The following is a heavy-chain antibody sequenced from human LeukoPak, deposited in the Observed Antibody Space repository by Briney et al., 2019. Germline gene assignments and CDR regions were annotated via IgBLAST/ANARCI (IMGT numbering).Heavy chain of an antibody. V-gene: IGHV4-39*01. J-gene: IGHJ5*01. CDR2: ISYVGTT. CDR3: ARHPTGYPNWFDS. CDR1: GGSITTIPYN. D-gene: IGHD3-9*01. Sequence: SETLSLTCTVSGGSITTIPYNWGWIRQPPGKGLEWIGTISYVGTTYYEPSLKGRVTMSIDTSKNQFSLNLNSATAADTAVYYCARHPTGYPNWFDSWGQGTLVIVSS.